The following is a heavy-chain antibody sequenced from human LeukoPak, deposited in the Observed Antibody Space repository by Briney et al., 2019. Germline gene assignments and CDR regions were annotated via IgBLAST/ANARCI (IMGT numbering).Heavy chain of an antibody. V-gene: IGHV4-59*01. Sequence: SETLSLTCTVSGGSISSYYWSWIRQPPGKGLEWIGYIHYSGSTNYNPSLKSRVTISVDTSKNQFSLKLSSVTAADTAVYYCARDFIATGAFDIWGQGTMVTVSS. CDR1: GGSISSYY. D-gene: IGHD1-26*01. CDR2: IHYSGST. CDR3: ARDFIATGAFDI. J-gene: IGHJ3*02.